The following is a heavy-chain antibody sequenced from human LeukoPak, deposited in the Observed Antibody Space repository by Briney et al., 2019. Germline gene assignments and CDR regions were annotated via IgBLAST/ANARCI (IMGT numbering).Heavy chain of an antibody. CDR2: MSSDSYI. J-gene: IGHJ6*03. CDR1: GFTFNSYN. Sequence: GGSLRLSCAASGFTFNSYNMNWVRQAPGKGLEWVSSMSSDSYIYYADSVKGRFTISRDNAKNSLYLQMNSLRAEDTAVYYCARNYYYYMDVWGKGTTVTVSS. CDR3: ARNYYYYMDV. V-gene: IGHV3-21*01.